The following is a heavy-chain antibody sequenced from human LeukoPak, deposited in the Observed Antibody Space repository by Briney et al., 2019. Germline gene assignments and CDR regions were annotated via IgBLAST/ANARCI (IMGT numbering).Heavy chain of an antibody. CDR3: VRGQEVVYTPTFDY. CDR1: GFTFSSYA. CDR2: ISGSGIST. D-gene: IGHD2-8*02. Sequence: PGGSLRLSCAASGFTFSSYAMSWVRQAPGKGLEWVSAISGSGISTYYADSVTGRFTISRDNSKNSLYLQMSNLRPEDTAVYYCVRGQEVVYTPTFDYWGQGVLVTVSS. J-gene: IGHJ4*02. V-gene: IGHV3-23*01.